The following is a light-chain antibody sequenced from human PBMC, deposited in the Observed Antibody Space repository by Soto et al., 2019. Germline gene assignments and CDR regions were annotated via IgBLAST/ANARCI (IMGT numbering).Light chain of an antibody. CDR3: QQYEPFSGT. CDR1: QSVSGW. J-gene: IGKJ5*01. CDR2: DAS. Sequence: DIQMSQSPSTLSASVGDTVTVTGRASQSVSGWLAWYQQKPGEAPKLLIYDASALPRGVPSRFSGSGSGTKFTLTIASLQPDDFATYSCQQYEPFSGTFGPGTRLEIK. V-gene: IGKV1-5*01.